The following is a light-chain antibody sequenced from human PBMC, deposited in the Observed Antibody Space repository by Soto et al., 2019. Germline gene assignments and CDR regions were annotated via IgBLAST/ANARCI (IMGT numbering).Light chain of an antibody. Sequence: SYELTQPPSVSVSPGQTASIACSGNKLGDKYADWYQQKPDQSAVLVIYQDTKRPSGIPERFSGSSSGNTATLTISGTQALDEADYYCQAWDTRTARVVFGGGTKLTVL. CDR2: QDT. V-gene: IGLV3-1*01. CDR3: QAWDTRTARVV. CDR1: KLGDKY. J-gene: IGLJ2*01.